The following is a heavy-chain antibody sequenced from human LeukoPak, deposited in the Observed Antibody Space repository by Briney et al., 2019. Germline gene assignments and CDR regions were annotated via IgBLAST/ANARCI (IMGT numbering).Heavy chain of an antibody. J-gene: IGHJ4*02. Sequence: GGSLRLSCAASGFIFSSNWVTWVRQAPGKGLEWVANMYQDGSEKYYVDSVKGRFTISRDNAKNSLYLQMNSLRAEDTAVYYCARDPLGWELPNHFDYWGQGTLVTVSS. V-gene: IGHV3-7*01. D-gene: IGHD1-26*01. CDR2: MYQDGSEK. CDR1: GFIFSSNW. CDR3: ARDPLGWELPNHFDY.